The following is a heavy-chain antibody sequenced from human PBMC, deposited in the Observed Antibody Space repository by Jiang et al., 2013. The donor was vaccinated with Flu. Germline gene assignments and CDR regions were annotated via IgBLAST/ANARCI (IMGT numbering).Heavy chain of an antibody. V-gene: IGHV5-51*01. CDR3: ARRGVTTGFFDY. J-gene: IGHJ4*02. D-gene: IGHD4-11*01. CDR2: YPGDSDT. Sequence: YPGDSDTRYSPSSQGHVTMSADKSINTAYLQWSSLKASDTAMYYCARRGVTTGFFDYWGQGTLVTVSS.